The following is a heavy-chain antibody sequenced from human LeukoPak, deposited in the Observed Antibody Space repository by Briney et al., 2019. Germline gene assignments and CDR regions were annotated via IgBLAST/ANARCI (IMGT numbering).Heavy chain of an antibody. CDR3: ARVGEYGKYYYETRGSDDVFDT. CDR2: ISSTGYNI. V-gene: IGHV3-11*01. D-gene: IGHD3-22*01. Sequence: GGSLRLSCAASGFIFSDYYMSWIRQAPGKGLEWVSYISSTGYNIFYADSVKGRFTISRENANNSLYLQMNSLRAEDTAVYYCARVGEYGKYYYETRGSDDVFDTWGQGTMVTVSS. J-gene: IGHJ3*02. CDR1: GFIFSDYY.